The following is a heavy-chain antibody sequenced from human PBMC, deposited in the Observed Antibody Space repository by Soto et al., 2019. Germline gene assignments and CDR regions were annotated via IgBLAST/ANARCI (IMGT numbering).Heavy chain of an antibody. J-gene: IGHJ4*02. D-gene: IGHD1-26*01. V-gene: IGHV1-8*01. Sequence: QVQLVQSGAGVREPGASVKVSCKASGYRFTSLDINWVRQTAGQGLEWMGWMQPRSGRTGYAPKFQGRVTMTRDTSINTAYMELTTLTSDDTAFYYCARGVSAGVDYWGQGTLVTVSS. CDR2: MQPRSGRT. CDR1: GYRFTSLD. CDR3: ARGVSAGVDY.